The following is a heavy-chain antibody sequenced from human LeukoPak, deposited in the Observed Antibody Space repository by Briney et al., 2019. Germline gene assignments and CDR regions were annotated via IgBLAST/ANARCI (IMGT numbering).Heavy chain of an antibody. D-gene: IGHD3-10*02. CDR1: GGSFSRYY. CDR3: ARGDVDPYVFDI. V-gene: IGHV4-34*01. Sequence: PSETLSLTCAVYGGSFSRYYWNWIRQPPGKGLEWLGEINHSGSTNYNPSLKSRVTISVDTSKNQFSLKVNSVIAADTAVYYCARGDVDPYVFDIWGQGTMVTVSS. J-gene: IGHJ3*02. CDR2: INHSGST.